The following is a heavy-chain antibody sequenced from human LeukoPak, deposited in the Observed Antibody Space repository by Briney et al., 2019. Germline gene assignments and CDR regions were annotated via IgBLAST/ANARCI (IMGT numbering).Heavy chain of an antibody. CDR1: GFTFSSYA. CDR3: AKDLGCSGGSCYSSGY. Sequence: GGSLRLSCAASGFTFSSYAMSWVRQAQGKGLEWVSAISGSGGRTYYADSVKGRLTISRDNSKNTLYLQMNSLRAEDTAVYYCAKDLGCSGGSCYSSGYWGQGTLVTVSS. D-gene: IGHD2-15*01. J-gene: IGHJ4*02. CDR2: ISGSGGRT. V-gene: IGHV3-23*01.